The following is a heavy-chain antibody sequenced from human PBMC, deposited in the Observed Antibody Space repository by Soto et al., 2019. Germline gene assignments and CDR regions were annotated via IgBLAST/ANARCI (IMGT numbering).Heavy chain of an antibody. Sequence: SETLSLTCAVSGCSISSGNWWSWIRQSPGKGPEWIGEVFHSGRTNYNPSLKSRVTISMNKSTNQFSLMLTSVTAADTAVYYCATVLLITPRWGQGTRVTVSS. V-gene: IGHV4-4*02. CDR3: ATVLLITPR. D-gene: IGHD3-16*01. CDR2: VFHSGRT. J-gene: IGHJ4*01. CDR1: GCSISSGNW.